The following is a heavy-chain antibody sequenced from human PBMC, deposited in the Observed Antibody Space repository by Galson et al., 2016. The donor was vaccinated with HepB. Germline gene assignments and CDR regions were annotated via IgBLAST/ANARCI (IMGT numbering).Heavy chain of an antibody. V-gene: IGHV1-69*06. CDR1: GGTFSSYA. CDR3: ARGKLKRGGSYEY. J-gene: IGHJ4*02. D-gene: IGHD1-26*01. CDR2: IIPIFGTA. Sequence: SVKVSCKASGGTFSSYAISWVRQAPGQGLEWMGGIIPIFGTANYAQKFQGRVTITADKSTSTAYMELSSLRSEDTAVYYCARGKLKRGGSYEYWGQGPMVTVSS.